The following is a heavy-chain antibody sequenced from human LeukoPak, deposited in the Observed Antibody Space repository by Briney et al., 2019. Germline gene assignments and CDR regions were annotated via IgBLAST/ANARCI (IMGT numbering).Heavy chain of an antibody. V-gene: IGHV3-13*01. CDR3: IRIRTGEHQYGMDV. CDR1: GFTFSTYD. D-gene: IGHD7-27*01. Sequence: GGSLRLSCAASGFTFSTYDMHWVRQATGKVLEWVSAIDTVGNTYYAGSVKGRFTISRENAWNSLYLQMDSLRDGDTAVYYCIRIRTGEHQYGMDVWGQGTTVTVSS. J-gene: IGHJ6*02. CDR2: IDTVGNT.